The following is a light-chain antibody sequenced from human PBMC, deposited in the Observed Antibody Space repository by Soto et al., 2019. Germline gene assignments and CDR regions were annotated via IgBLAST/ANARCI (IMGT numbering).Light chain of an antibody. J-gene: IGKJ5*01. Sequence: DIQMTQSPSSLSASVGDRVTIXXRASQSISSYLNWYQQKPGKAPKVLIYDASSLKSGVPARFSGSGSGTEFTLTISSLQPDDFATYYCQQYNTYSTFGQGTRLEIK. CDR3: QQYNTYST. CDR1: QSISSY. CDR2: DAS. V-gene: IGKV1-5*01.